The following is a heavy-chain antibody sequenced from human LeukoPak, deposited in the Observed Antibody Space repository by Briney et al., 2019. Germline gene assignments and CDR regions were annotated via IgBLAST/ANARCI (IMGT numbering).Heavy chain of an antibody. V-gene: IGHV1-2*02. CDR3: ARDFDSVTTGWFDP. Sequence: ASVKVPCKASGYTFNGYYMHWVRQAPGQGLEVMGGINPNSGGTNYAQKFQGRVTMTRDTSISTAYMERSRLRSDDTAVYYCARDFDSVTTGWFDPWGQGTLVTVSS. CDR2: INPNSGGT. J-gene: IGHJ5*02. CDR1: GYTFNGYY. D-gene: IGHD3-9*01.